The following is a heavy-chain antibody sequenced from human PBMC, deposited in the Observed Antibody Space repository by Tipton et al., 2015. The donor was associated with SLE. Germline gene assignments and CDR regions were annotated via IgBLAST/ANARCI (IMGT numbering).Heavy chain of an antibody. CDR1: GDSVTSSGYY. CDR2: ISYDGRT. CDR3: ARVRVVAATGWFDS. J-gene: IGHJ5*01. D-gene: IGHD2-15*01. Sequence: TLSLTCTATGDSVTSSGYYWSWIRQHPGKGLEWIGFISYDGRTKYNPSLKSRVTISLDTSKTQFFLRLSSVTAADTAVYYCARVRVVAATGWFDSWGQGTLVTVSS. V-gene: IGHV4-31*03.